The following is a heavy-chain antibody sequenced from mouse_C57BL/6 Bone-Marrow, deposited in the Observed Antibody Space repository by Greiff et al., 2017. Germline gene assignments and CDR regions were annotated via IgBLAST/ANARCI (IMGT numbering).Heavy chain of an antibody. D-gene: IGHD2-4*01. CDR3: ARNDYHWYFDV. CDR1: GYSFTGYY. Sequence: VQLQQPGPELVKPGASVKISCKASGYSFTGYYMNWVKQSPEKSLEWIGEINPSTGGTTYNQKFKAKATLTVDKSSSTAYMQLKSLTSEDSAVYYCARNDYHWYFDVWGTGTTVTVSS. J-gene: IGHJ1*03. V-gene: IGHV1-42*01. CDR2: INPSTGGT.